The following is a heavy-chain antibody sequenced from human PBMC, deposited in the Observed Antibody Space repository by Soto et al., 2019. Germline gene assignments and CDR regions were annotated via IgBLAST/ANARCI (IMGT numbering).Heavy chain of an antibody. J-gene: IGHJ4*02. D-gene: IGHD6-13*01. Sequence: SQTLSLTCAISGDSVSSNSAAWNWLRQSPSRGLEWLGRTYYRSKWNYDYAESVKSRVTINPVTTRNQFSLHLNSVTPDDTAVDYCARGRYSREIDYRGRGPPVIVSS. CDR2: TYYRSKWNY. V-gene: IGHV6-1*01. CDR1: GDSVSSNSAA. CDR3: ARGRYSREIDY.